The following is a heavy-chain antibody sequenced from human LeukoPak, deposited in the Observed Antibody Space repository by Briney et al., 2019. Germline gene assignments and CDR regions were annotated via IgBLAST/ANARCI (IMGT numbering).Heavy chain of an antibody. D-gene: IGHD3-3*01. V-gene: IGHV1-18*01. Sequence: ASVKVSCKASGYTFTSYGISWVRQAPGQGLEWMGWISAYNGNTNYAQKLQGRGTMTTDTSTSTAYMELRSLRSDDTAVYYCARVFGNDFWSGNQLRAFDIWGQGTMVTVSP. J-gene: IGHJ3*02. CDR1: GYTFTSYG. CDR2: ISAYNGNT. CDR3: ARVFGNDFWSGNQLRAFDI.